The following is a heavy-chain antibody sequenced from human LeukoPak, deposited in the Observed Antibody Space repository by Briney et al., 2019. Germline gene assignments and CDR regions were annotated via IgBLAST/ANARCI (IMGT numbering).Heavy chain of an antibody. Sequence: GGSLRLSCAASGFTFSSYAMTWVRQAPGKGLEWVSSLSGGGGSTYYADSVKGRFTISRDNSENTLYLQMNSLRAEDTAVYFCAKVIIGGTMLPSDYWGQGTLVTVSS. D-gene: IGHD1-7*01. CDR3: AKVIIGGTMLPSDY. V-gene: IGHV3-23*01. CDR2: LSGGGGST. CDR1: GFTFSSYA. J-gene: IGHJ4*02.